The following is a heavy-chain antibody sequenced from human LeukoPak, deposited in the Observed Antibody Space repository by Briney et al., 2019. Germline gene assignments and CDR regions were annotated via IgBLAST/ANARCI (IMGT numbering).Heavy chain of an antibody. CDR1: GGSISSGGYY. D-gene: IGHD3-3*01. Sequence: SETLSLTCTVSGGSISSGGYYWSWIRQHPGKGLEWIGYIYYSGSTYYDPSLKSRVTISVDTSKNQFSLKLSSVTAADTAVYYCARRVTDFWSGYYTNDHLDYWGQGTLVTVSS. J-gene: IGHJ4*02. V-gene: IGHV4-31*03. CDR2: IYYSGST. CDR3: ARRVTDFWSGYYTNDHLDY.